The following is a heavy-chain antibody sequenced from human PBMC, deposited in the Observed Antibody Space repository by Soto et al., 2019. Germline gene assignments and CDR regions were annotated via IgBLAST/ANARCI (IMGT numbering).Heavy chain of an antibody. CDR1: GYTFTSSD. CDR2: MNPNSGNT. Sequence: QVQLVQSGAEVKKPGASVKVSCKASGYTFTSSDINWVRQATVQGLEWLGWMNPNSGNTGYAQKFQGRITLTRSTSINTAYLELSSLSYDDSAVYYCARGASPWGQGNIVTVSS. J-gene: IGHJ5*02. V-gene: IGHV1-8*01. CDR3: ARGASP.